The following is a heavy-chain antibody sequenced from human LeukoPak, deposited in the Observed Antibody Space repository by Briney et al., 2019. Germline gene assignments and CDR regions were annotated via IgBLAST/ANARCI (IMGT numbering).Heavy chain of an antibody. D-gene: IGHD6-6*01. J-gene: IGHJ4*02. CDR3: AKDRNADLVPYYFDY. Sequence: GGSLRLSCAASGFTFSSYAMSWVRQAPGKGLEWVSTISDSTGNTYYADSVKGRFTISRDNSKNTLFLLMNSLRAEDTAIYYCAKDRNADLVPYYFDYWGQGTLVTVSS. V-gene: IGHV3-23*01. CDR1: GFTFSSYA. CDR2: ISDSTGNT.